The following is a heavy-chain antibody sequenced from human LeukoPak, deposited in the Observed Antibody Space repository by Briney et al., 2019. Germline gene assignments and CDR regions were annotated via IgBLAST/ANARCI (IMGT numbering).Heavy chain of an antibody. V-gene: IGHV3-30-3*01. CDR3: ARDLGLGIGFDY. CDR1: GFTFLNYA. D-gene: IGHD7-27*01. J-gene: IGHJ4*02. CDR2: MSYDGNNN. Sequence: GGSLRLSCVASGFTFLNYAVHWVRQAPGKGLEWVALMSYDGNNNYYTDSVKGRFTLSRDNSKNTLYLQMNSLRPEDTAVYYCARDLGLGIGFDYWGQGTLVTVSS.